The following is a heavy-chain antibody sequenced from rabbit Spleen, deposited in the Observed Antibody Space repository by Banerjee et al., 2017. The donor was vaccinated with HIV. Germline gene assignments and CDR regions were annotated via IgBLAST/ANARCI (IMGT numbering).Heavy chain of an antibody. D-gene: IGHD6-1*01. CDR3: ARGVAGAGGYGYPYFNL. J-gene: IGHJ4*01. CDR2: IYAGSSGNT. CDR1: GIDFSHVHY. Sequence: QSLEESGGDLVKPGASLTLTCTASGIDFSHVHYMCWVRQAPGKGLEWIACIYAGSSGNTYYASWAKGRFTISKTSSTTVTLQMTSLTAADTATYFCARGVAGAGGYGYPYFNLWGPGTLVTVS. V-gene: IGHV1S40*01.